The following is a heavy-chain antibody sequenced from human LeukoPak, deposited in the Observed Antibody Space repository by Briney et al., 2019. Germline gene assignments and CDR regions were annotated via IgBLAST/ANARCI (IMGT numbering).Heavy chain of an antibody. CDR1: GYTFTAYD. D-gene: IGHD3-22*01. Sequence: ASVKVSCKASGYTFTAYDINWVRQGAGQGLEWIGWMNPDTGNTGYAQKFQGRVTMARDTSKSTAYMEMSSLRSEDTGVYYCARFSDTPAYYYSSGYYHIRYWGQGTLLTVSS. CDR3: ARFSDTPAYYYSSGYYHIRY. J-gene: IGHJ4*02. CDR2: MNPDTGNT. V-gene: IGHV1-8*01.